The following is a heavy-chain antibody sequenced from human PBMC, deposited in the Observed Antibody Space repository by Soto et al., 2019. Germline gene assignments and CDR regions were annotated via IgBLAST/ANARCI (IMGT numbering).Heavy chain of an antibody. V-gene: IGHV3-15*01. Sequence: GGSLRLSCAASGFTFSNAWMSWVRQAPGKGLEWVGRIKSKTDGGTTDYAAPVKGRFTISRDDSKNTLYLQMNSLKTEDTAVYYCTTASSSWKYYYHYGIDVWDQGTTVTVSS. D-gene: IGHD6-13*01. J-gene: IGHJ6*02. CDR2: IKSKTDGGTT. CDR1: GFTFSNAW. CDR3: TTASSSWKYYYHYGIDV.